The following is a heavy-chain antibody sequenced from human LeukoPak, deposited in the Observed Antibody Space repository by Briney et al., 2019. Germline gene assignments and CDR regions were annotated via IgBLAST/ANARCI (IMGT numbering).Heavy chain of an antibody. Sequence: ASVKVSCTASGGTFSSYGISWVRQAPGQGLEWMGRIIPLYGIANYAQKFQGRVTITADKSTNTAYIEVSSLRSEDTAVYYCARDGTGEGYNFYSDYWGQGTLVTVAS. CDR3: ARDGTGEGYNFYSDY. D-gene: IGHD5-24*01. CDR1: GGTFSSYG. V-gene: IGHV1-69*04. J-gene: IGHJ4*02. CDR2: IIPLYGIA.